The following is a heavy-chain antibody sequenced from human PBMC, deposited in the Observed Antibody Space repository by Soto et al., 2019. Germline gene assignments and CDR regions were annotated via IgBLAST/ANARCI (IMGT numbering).Heavy chain of an antibody. V-gene: IGHV3-11*06. Sequence: PGGSLRLSCAASGVTFSDHYMTWIRQAPGKGLESICYINPSGTYTHYADSVQGRFTISRDNAENSLFLQMNSLRAEDAALYFCASGHHSMDLWGQGATVTVSS. CDR1: GVTFSDHY. J-gene: IGHJ6*02. CDR3: ASGHHSMDL. CDR2: INPSGTYT.